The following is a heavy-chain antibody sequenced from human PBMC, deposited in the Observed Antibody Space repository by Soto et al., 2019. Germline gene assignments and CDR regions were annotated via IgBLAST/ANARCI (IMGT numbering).Heavy chain of an antibody. CDR3: ARVNVGRVEMVRAYNWFDP. J-gene: IGHJ5*02. CDR1: GGSFSDYY. Sequence: QVQLQQSGAGLLKPSETLSVTCAIYGGSFSDYYWSWIRQPPGKGLEWIGEISHSGSAIYNPSLKTRVTISIDTSKNQFSLKLHSMTAADTALYYCARVNVGRVEMVRAYNWFDPWGQGTLVTVSS. D-gene: IGHD3-10*01. V-gene: IGHV4-34*01. CDR2: ISHSGSA.